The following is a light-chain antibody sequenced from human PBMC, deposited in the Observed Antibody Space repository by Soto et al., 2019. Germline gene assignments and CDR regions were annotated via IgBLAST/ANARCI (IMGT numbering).Light chain of an antibody. V-gene: IGKV1-5*03. CDR3: QQRSNWPDA. CDR2: KAS. CDR1: QTISSW. Sequence: DIQMTQSPSTLSGSVGDRVTITCRASQTISSWLAWYQQKPGIAPKLLIHKASTLESGVPSRFSGSGSGTDFTLTISSLQPEDFAVYYCQQRSNWPDAFGQGTRLEIK. J-gene: IGKJ5*01.